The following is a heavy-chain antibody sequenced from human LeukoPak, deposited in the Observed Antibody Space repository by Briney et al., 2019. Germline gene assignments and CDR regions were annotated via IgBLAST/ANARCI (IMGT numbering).Heavy chain of an antibody. V-gene: IGHV4-4*07. D-gene: IGHD2-15*01. CDR2: IYTRGST. Sequence: PAETLSLTCTVSGGSINNYYWSWIRQPAGKGLEWIGRIYTRGSTNYNPSLKSRATMSVDTSKNQFSLKLSSGTAADTAVYYCARGRYCSADICSGGDAFDIWGQGTMVSVSS. CDR3: ARGRYCSADICSGGDAFDI. CDR1: GGSINNYY. J-gene: IGHJ3*02.